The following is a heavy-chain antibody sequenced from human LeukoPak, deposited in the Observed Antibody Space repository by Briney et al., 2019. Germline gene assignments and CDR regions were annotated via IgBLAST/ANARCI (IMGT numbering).Heavy chain of an antibody. J-gene: IGHJ4*02. CDR1: GYSISTGYY. Sequence: PSETLSLTCAVSGYSISTGYYWGWIRQPPGKGLEWIGSIYHSGSTYYNPSPKSQVTISVDTSKNQFSLRLSSVTAADTAVYYCARALGYCGGDCYYFDYWGQGTLVTVSS. CDR2: IYHSGST. CDR3: ARALGYCGGDCYYFDY. D-gene: IGHD2-21*01. V-gene: IGHV4-38-2*01.